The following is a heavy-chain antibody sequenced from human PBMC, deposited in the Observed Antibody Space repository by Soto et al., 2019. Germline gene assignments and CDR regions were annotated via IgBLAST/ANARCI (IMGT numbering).Heavy chain of an antibody. CDR3: ARDWNDVYAFDI. Sequence: PSETLSLTCTVSGGSIISYYWSWIRQPPGKGLEWIGYIYYSGSTNYNPSLKSRVTISVDTSKNQFSLKLSSVTAADTAVYCCARDWNDVYAFDIWGQGTMVTVSS. J-gene: IGHJ3*02. V-gene: IGHV4-59*01. CDR1: GGSIISYY. D-gene: IGHD1-1*01. CDR2: IYYSGST.